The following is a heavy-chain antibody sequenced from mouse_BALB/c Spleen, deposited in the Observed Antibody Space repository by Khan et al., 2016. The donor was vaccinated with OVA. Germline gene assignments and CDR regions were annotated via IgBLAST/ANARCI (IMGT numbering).Heavy chain of an antibody. V-gene: IGHV3-2*02. J-gene: IGHJ4*01. CDR1: GYSITRDYA. CDR3: TRGSPYCNYLFYYAMDY. Sequence: EVKLLESGPGLVKPSQSLSLTCTVTGYSITRDYAWNWIRQFPGNRLEWMGYISYSGSTSYNPSLNSRVSLTRDTSKNQFFLQLNSVTSDDTATYYCTRGSPYCNYLFYYAMDYWGQGTSVTVSS. CDR2: ISYSGST. D-gene: IGHD2-10*02.